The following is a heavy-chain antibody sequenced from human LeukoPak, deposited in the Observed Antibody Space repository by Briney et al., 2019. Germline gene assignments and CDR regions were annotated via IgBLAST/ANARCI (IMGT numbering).Heavy chain of an antibody. D-gene: IGHD2-15*01. CDR1: GFTFDDYA. CDR2: ISWNSGSI. J-gene: IGHJ1*01. V-gene: IGHV3-9*01. Sequence: GRSLRLSCAASGFTFDDYAMHWVRQAPGKGLEWVSGISWNSGSIGYADSVKGRFTISRDNAKNSLYLQMNSLRAEDTALYYCAKDMLAARAEYFQHWGQGTLVTVSS. CDR3: AKDMLAARAEYFQH.